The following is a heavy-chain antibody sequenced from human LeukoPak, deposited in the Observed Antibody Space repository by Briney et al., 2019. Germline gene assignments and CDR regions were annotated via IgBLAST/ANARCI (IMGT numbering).Heavy chain of an antibody. CDR2: IIPIFSTA. CDR3: ARGPVQLERLDY. Sequence: SVKLSCKASGGTFSSYAISWVRQAPGQGLEWMGGIIPIFSTANYAQKLQGRVTITADESTSTAYMELSSLRSEDTAVYYCARGPVQLERLDYWGQGTLVTVSS. J-gene: IGHJ4*02. CDR1: GGTFSSYA. D-gene: IGHD1-1*01. V-gene: IGHV1-69*13.